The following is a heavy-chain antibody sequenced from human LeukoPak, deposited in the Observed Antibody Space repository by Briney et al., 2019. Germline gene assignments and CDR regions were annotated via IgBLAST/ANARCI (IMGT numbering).Heavy chain of an antibody. CDR3: ARETSQKGAHYMDV. D-gene: IGHD3-16*01. CDR1: GGSISSGTYY. J-gene: IGHJ6*03. V-gene: IGHV4-61*02. CDR2: IYPSGST. Sequence: SETLSLTCTVSGGSISSGTYYWSWLRQPAGKGLEWIGRIYPSGSTNYNPSLKSRVTISVDTSKNQFSLKLSSVTAADTAVYYCARETSQKGAHYMDVWGKGTTVTISS.